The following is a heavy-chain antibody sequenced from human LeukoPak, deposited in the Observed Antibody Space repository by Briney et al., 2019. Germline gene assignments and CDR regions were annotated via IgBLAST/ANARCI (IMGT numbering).Heavy chain of an antibody. CDR3: ARGPPYDILLPGVYYYYYYMDV. Sequence: GGSLRLSCAASGFTFSSYWMSWVRQAPGQGLEWVANINQDGSEKSYVDSVKGRFTISRDNAKKSLYLQMNSLRAEDTAVYYCARGPPYDILLPGVYYYYYYMDVWGKGTTVTVSS. CDR2: INQDGSEK. J-gene: IGHJ6*03. CDR1: GFTFSSYW. D-gene: IGHD3-9*01. V-gene: IGHV3-7*01.